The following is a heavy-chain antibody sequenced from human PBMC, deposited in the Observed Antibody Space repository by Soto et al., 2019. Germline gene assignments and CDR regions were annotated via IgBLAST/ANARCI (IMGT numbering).Heavy chain of an antibody. CDR2: ISSSGSTI. Sequence: GGSLRLSCAASGFTFSPYEMSWVRQAHGKGLEWISYISSSGSTIPYADSVKGRFSISRDKAKKSLFLQMNSLRAEDTSVYYGVRGAPCSSCVCYFDCWGRGTLVTVSS. CDR1: GFTFSPYE. J-gene: IGHJ4*03. CDR3: VRGAPCSSCVCYFDC. D-gene: IGHD2-2*01. V-gene: IGHV3-48*03.